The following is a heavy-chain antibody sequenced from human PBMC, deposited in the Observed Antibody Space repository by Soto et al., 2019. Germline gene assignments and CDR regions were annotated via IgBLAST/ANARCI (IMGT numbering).Heavy chain of an antibody. D-gene: IGHD3-10*01. V-gene: IGHV5-51*01. CDR1: GYSFANYW. CDR3: ARNRLRQYYYGMDV. CDR2: IYPGDSDT. J-gene: IGHJ6*02. Sequence: PGESLKISCQGSGYSFANYWIAWVRQMPGKGLEWVGVIYPGDSDTRYSPSFRGQVTISADKSISHVYLQWSSLKASDTAMHYCARNRLRQYYYGMDVWGQGTTVTVSS.